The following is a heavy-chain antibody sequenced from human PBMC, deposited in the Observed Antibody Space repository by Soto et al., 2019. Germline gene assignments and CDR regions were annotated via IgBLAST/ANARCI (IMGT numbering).Heavy chain of an antibody. D-gene: IGHD4-17*01. CDR3: ARDIPTTVNAFDI. V-gene: IGHV4-34*01. Sequence: PSETLSLTCAVYGGSFSGYYWSWIRQPPGKGLEWIGEINHSGSTNYNPSLKSRVTISVDTSKNQFSLKLSSVTAEDTAVYYCARDIPTTVNAFDIWGQGTMVTVSS. CDR1: GGSFSGYY. J-gene: IGHJ3*02. CDR2: INHSGST.